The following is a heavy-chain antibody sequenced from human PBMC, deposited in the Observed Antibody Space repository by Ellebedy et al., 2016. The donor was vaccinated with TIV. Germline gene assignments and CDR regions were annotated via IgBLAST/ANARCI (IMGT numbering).Heavy chain of an antibody. V-gene: IGHV3-7*03. CDR2: INKDGSEK. Sequence: PGGSLRLSCAASGFTFTTYAMHWVRQAPGKGLEWVANINKDGSEKYYVDSVKGRFTISRDNAKKSLYLQMNSLRAEDTAVYYCVRYVAAFDIWGQGTMVTVSS. J-gene: IGHJ3*02. CDR3: VRYVAAFDI. D-gene: IGHD3-16*01. CDR1: GFTFTTYA.